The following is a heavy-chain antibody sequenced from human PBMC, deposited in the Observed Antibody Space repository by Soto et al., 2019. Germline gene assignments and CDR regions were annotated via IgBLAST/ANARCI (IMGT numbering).Heavy chain of an antibody. CDR2: IYYSGST. Sequence: SETLSLTCTVSGGSISSYYCSWSRQPPGKGLEWIGYIYYSGSTNYNPSLKSRVTISVDTSKNQFSLKLSAVTAADTAVYYCARLSAAAGYGWFDPWGQGTLVTVSS. CDR1: GGSISSYY. J-gene: IGHJ5*02. D-gene: IGHD6-13*01. V-gene: IGHV4-59*01. CDR3: ARLSAAAGYGWFDP.